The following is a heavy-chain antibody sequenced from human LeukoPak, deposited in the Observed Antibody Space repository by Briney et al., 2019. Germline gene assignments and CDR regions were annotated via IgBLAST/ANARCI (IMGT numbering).Heavy chain of an antibody. CDR1: GFTFSSYE. CDR3: ARVSAKLNDY. CDR2: ISSSGSTI. Sequence: GGSLRLSCAASGFTFSSYEMNWVRQAPGKGLEWVSYISSSGSTIYYADSVKGRFTISRDNAKNSLYLQMNSLRAEDTAVYYCARVSAKLNDYWGQGTLVTVSS. D-gene: IGHD1-7*01. J-gene: IGHJ4*02. V-gene: IGHV3-48*03.